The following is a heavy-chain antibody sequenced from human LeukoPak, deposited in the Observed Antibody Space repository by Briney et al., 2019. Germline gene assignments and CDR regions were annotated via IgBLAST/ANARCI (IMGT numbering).Heavy chain of an antibody. Sequence: PSVKVSCKASGYTFTGYYMHWVRQAPGQGLEWMGWINPNSGGTNYAQKFQGRVTMTRDTSISTAYMELSRLRSDDTAVYYCARGRSMIVVVTSFDYWGQGTLVTVSS. CDR2: INPNSGGT. CDR1: GYTFTGYY. D-gene: IGHD3-22*01. V-gene: IGHV1-2*02. CDR3: ARGRSMIVVVTSFDY. J-gene: IGHJ4*02.